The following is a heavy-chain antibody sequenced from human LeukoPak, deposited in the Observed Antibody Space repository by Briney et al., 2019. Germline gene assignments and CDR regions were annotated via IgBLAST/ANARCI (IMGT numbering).Heavy chain of an antibody. CDR2: IYHSGST. D-gene: IGHD3-10*01. CDR1: GGSISSSNW. V-gene: IGHV4-4*02. J-gene: IGHJ4*02. CDR3: ARTPRPGGFDY. Sequence: SETLSLTCAVSGGSISSSNWWSWVRQPPGKGLEWIGEIYHSGSTNYNPSLKSRVTISVDKSKNQFSLNLNSVTAADTAIYYCARTPRPGGFDYWGQGILVTVSS.